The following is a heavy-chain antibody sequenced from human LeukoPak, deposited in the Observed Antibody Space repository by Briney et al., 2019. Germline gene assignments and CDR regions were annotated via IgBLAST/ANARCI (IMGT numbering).Heavy chain of an antibody. CDR1: GYTLTELS. J-gene: IGHJ3*02. D-gene: IGHD3-9*01. Sequence: ASVKVSCKVSGYTLTELSMHWVRQAHGKGLEWMGGFDPEDGETIYAQKFQGRVTMTEDTSTDTAYMELSSLRSEDTAVYYCATVRYFDRGDAFDIWGQGTMVTVSS. CDR2: FDPEDGET. V-gene: IGHV1-24*01. CDR3: ATVRYFDRGDAFDI.